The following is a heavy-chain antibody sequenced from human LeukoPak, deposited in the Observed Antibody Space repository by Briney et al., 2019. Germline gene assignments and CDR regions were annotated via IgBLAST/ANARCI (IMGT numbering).Heavy chain of an antibody. CDR2: IYYSGST. D-gene: IGHD6-19*01. CDR3: ARAPESGSGWYSEYYFDY. CDR1: GYSISSSNW. J-gene: IGHJ4*02. Sequence: SETLSLTCAVSGYSISSSNWWGWIRQPPGKGLEWIGYIYYSGSTYYNPSLKSRVTMSVDTSKNQFSLKLSSVTAVDTAVYYCARAPESGSGWYSEYYFDYWGQGTLVTVSS. V-gene: IGHV4-28*03.